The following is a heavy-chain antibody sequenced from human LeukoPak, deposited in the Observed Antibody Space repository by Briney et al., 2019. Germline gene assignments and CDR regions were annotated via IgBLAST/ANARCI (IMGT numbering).Heavy chain of an antibody. D-gene: IGHD5-12*01. CDR2: IYTSGST. CDR3: ASERGYSGYGKSSYYYYGMDV. V-gene: IGHV4-4*07. J-gene: IGHJ6*02. CDR1: SGSISSYY. Sequence: KPSETLSLTCTVSSGSISSYYWSWIRQPAGKGLEWIERIYTSGSTNYNPSLKSRVTMSVDTSKNQFSLKLSSVTAADTAVYYCASERGYSGYGKSSYYYYGMDVWGQGTTVTVSS.